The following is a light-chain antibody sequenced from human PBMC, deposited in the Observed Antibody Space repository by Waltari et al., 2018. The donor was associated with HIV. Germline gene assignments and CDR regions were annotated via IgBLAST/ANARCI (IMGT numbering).Light chain of an antibody. V-gene: IGKV3-11*01. Sequence: EIVLTQSPATLSLSPGERATLSCRASQSVSNYLAWYQHKPGQAPRLLIYGASSRATAIPAKFSGSGSGTDFTLTISSLEPGDFAVYYCQQRSNWPITFGQGTRLEIK. J-gene: IGKJ5*01. CDR3: QQRSNWPIT. CDR2: GAS. CDR1: QSVSNY.